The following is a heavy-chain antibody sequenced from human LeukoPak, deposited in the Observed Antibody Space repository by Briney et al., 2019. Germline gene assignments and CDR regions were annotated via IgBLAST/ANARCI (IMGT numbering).Heavy chain of an antibody. CDR2: IISSGSTI. Sequence: PGGSLRLSCAASGFTFSSYEMNWVRQAPGKGLEWVSYIISSGSTIYYADSVKGRFTISRDNAKNSLYLQMNSLRAEDKAVYYCARDCGGGSCYGPYDAFDIWGQGTMVTVSS. D-gene: IGHD2-15*01. V-gene: IGHV3-48*03. CDR3: ARDCGGGSCYGPYDAFDI. J-gene: IGHJ3*02. CDR1: GFTFSSYE.